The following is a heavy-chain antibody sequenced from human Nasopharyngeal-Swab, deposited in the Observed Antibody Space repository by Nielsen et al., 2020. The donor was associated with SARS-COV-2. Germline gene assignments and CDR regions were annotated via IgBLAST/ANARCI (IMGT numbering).Heavy chain of an antibody. V-gene: IGHV5-51*01. CDR1: GYSFTSYW. CDR3: ARRTVAYCGGDCYSVAFDI. J-gene: IGHJ3*02. D-gene: IGHD2-21*01. Sequence: GEPLKISCKGSGYSFTSYWIGWVRQMPGKGLEWMGIIYPGDSDTRYSPSFQGQVTISADKSISTAYLQWSSLKASDTAMYYCARRTVAYCGGDCYSVAFDIWGQGTMVTVSS. CDR2: IYPGDSDT.